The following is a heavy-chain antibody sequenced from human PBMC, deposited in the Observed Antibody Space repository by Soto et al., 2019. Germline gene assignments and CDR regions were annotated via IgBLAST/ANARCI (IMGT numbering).Heavy chain of an antibody. D-gene: IGHD1-20*01. CDR3: ARDPVIIGTTPRFDY. J-gene: IGHJ4*01. CDR1: GYTFTSFD. V-gene: IGHV1-8*01. Sequence: ASVKVSCKASGYTFTSFDINWVRQATGQGLEWVGWMNPTSGNTGYAQKFQGRVTMTRNTSISTAYLELSSLRSEDTAVYFCARDPVIIGTTPRFDYWGQGTLVTVSS. CDR2: MNPTSGNT.